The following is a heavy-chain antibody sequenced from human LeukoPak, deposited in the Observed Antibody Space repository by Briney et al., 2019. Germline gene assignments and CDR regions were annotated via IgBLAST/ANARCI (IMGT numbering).Heavy chain of an antibody. CDR1: GFIFSSYG. J-gene: IGHJ4*02. CDR3: VQGWRDN. Sequence: GGSLRLSCAASGFIFSSYGMHWVRQAPDKGLEWVAFTRYDGSRKYYADSVKGRFTISRDNSKNTLYLQMNSLRAEDTAVYYCVQGWRDNWGQGTLVTVSS. CDR2: TRYDGSRK. V-gene: IGHV3-30*02. D-gene: IGHD2-15*01.